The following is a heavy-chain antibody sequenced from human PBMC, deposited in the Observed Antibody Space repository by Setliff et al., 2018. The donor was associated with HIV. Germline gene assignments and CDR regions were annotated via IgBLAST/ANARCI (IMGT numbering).Heavy chain of an antibody. D-gene: IGHD3-10*01. CDR1: GYIFTSYY. J-gene: IGHJ4*02. CDR2: INPSGAIT. CDR3: ARGRGVFSPSDY. Sequence: ASVKVSCKASGYIFTSYYVHWVRQAPGRGLEWMGMINPSGAITSYAQKFQGRVTMTSDMSTSTVYMELSSMRSEDTAVYYCARGRGVFSPSDYWGQGTLVTVSS. V-gene: IGHV1-46*01.